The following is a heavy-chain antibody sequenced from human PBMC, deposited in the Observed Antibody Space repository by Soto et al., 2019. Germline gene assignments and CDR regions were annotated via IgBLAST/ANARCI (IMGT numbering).Heavy chain of an antibody. CDR3: ARYIRGPTVYYFDF. Sequence: PGGSLRLSCAASSFTFSSYAMTWVRQAPGKGLEWVSIVSYNGGDTYYADSVKGRFTISRDNSKDTVDLQMNGLRAEDTAVYYCARYIRGPTVYYFDFWGPGVLVTVSS. CDR1: SFTFSSYA. J-gene: IGHJ4*02. V-gene: IGHV3-23*01. D-gene: IGHD1-1*01. CDR2: VSYNGGDT.